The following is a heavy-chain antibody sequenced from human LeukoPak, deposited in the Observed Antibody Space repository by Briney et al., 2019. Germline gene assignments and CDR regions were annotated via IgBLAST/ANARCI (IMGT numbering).Heavy chain of an antibody. Sequence: GASLKDSRKAPGYTFTSYYMHWVRQAPGQRLEWMGKINPSGGSTSYAQKFQGRVTMTRDTSTSTVYMELSSLRSEDTAVYYCARRGSIAAAGYFDYWGQGTLVTVSS. D-gene: IGHD6-13*01. CDR2: INPSGGST. CDR3: ARRGSIAAAGYFDY. CDR1: GYTFTSYY. J-gene: IGHJ4*02. V-gene: IGHV1-46*01.